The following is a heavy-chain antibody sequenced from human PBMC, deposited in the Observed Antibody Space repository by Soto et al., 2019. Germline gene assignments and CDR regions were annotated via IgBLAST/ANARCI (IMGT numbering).Heavy chain of an antibody. CDR3: ARQRAFGMDV. V-gene: IGHV4-4*02. J-gene: IGHJ6*02. CDR2: VYHTGNT. CDR1: GVSIDSANW. Sequence: QVQLQESGPGLVKPSGTLSLTCSVSGVSIDSANWWTWVRQPPGKGLEWIGEVYHTGNTNYQPSFKSPVTISVDKSNTQYSLQLNSVTAAATAVYYCARQRAFGMDVWGQGTTVTVSS.